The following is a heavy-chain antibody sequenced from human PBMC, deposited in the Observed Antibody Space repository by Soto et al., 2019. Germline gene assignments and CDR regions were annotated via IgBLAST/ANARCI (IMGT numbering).Heavy chain of an antibody. Sequence: EVQLVESGGGLVQPGGSLRLSCAASGFTFSSYSMNWVRQAPGKGLEWVSYISSSSSNIYYADSVKGRFTISRDNAKNSLYLQMNSLRAEDTAVYYCAAGSSWYVFDYWGQGTLVTVSS. CDR2: ISSSSSNI. D-gene: IGHD6-13*01. J-gene: IGHJ4*02. CDR1: GFTFSSYS. V-gene: IGHV3-48*01. CDR3: AAGSSWYVFDY.